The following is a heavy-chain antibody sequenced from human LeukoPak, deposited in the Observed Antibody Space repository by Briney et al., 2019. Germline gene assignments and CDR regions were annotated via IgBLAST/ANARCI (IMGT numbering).Heavy chain of an antibody. V-gene: IGHV1-18*01. D-gene: IGHD5-24*01. J-gene: IGHJ6*02. CDR3: ARLMAEHPYYYYGMDV. CDR2: ISAYNGNT. Sequence: ASVKVSCKASGYTFTSYGISRVRQAPGQGLEWMGWISAYNGNTNYAQKFQGRVTMTTDTSTSTAYMELRSLRSDDTAVYYCARLMAEHPYYYYGMDVWGQGTTVTVSS. CDR1: GYTFTSYG.